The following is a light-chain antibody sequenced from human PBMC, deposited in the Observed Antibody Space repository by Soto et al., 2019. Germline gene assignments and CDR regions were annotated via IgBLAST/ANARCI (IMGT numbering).Light chain of an antibody. V-gene: IGKV3-11*01. CDR2: DTS. CDR3: QQRSNWLT. J-gene: IGKJ4*01. Sequence: EIVLTHSPATLSLSPGERATLSCRASQSVARFLAWYQQKPGQAPRLLIYDTSNRATGIPARFSGSGAGTDFTLTISSLEPEDFAVYYCQQRSNWLTFGGGTKVDIK. CDR1: QSVARF.